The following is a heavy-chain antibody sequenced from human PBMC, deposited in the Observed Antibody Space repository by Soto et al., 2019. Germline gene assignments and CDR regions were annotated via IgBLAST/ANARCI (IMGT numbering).Heavy chain of an antibody. J-gene: IGHJ3*02. V-gene: IGHV3-48*01. D-gene: IGHD6-13*01. CDR1: GFNFSSYS. CDR2: ISSSSSTI. CDR3: ARDGGDSSSWYFAFDI. Sequence: GGSLRLSCAASGFNFSSYSRNWVLQAPGKGLEWVSYISSSSSTIYYADSVKVRFTISRDNAKNSLYLQMNSLRAGDRAVYYCARDGGDSSSWYFAFDIWGKGTMVTVS.